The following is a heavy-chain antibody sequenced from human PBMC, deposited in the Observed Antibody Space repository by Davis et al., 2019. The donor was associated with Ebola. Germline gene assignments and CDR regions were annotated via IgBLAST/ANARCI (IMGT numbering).Heavy chain of an antibody. D-gene: IGHD3-22*01. CDR2: ISAYNGNT. Sequence: ASVKVSCKASGYTFTSYGISWVRQAPGQGLEWMGWISAYNGNTNYAQKFQGRVTMTEDTSTDTAYMELSSLRSEDTAVYYCATDLHYYDSSGYYGWGQGTLVTVSS. J-gene: IGHJ4*02. CDR1: GYTFTSYG. CDR3: ATDLHYYDSSGYYG. V-gene: IGHV1-18*01.